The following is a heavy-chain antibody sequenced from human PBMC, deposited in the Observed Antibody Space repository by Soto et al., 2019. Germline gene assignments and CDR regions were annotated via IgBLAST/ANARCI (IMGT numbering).Heavy chain of an antibody. D-gene: IGHD2-15*01. CDR2: IIPIFGTA. CDR1: GGTFSSYA. J-gene: IGHJ6*02. Sequence: ASVKVSCKASGGTFSSYAISWVRQAPGQGLEWMGGIIPIFGTANYAQKFQGRVAITADKSTSTAYMELSSLRSEDTAVYYCARAGDIVVVVAATTGYYYGMDVWGQGTTVTVS. CDR3: ARAGDIVVVVAATTGYYYGMDV. V-gene: IGHV1-69*06.